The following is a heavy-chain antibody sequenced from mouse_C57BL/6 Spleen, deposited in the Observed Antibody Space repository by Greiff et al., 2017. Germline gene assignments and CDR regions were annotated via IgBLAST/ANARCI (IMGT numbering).Heavy chain of an antibody. J-gene: IGHJ2*01. D-gene: IGHD2-4*01. Sequence: QVQLQQPGAELVRPGTSVKLSCKASGYTFTSYWMHWVKQRPGQGLEWIGVIDPSDSYTNYNQKFKGKATLTVDTSSSTAYMQLSSLTSEDSAVYYCARSLDYDFDGWGQGTTLTVSS. CDR2: IDPSDSYT. CDR1: GYTFTSYW. V-gene: IGHV1-59*01. CDR3: ARSLDYDFDG.